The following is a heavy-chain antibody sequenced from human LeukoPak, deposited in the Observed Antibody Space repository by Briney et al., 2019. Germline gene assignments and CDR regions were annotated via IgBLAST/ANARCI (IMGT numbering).Heavy chain of an antibody. D-gene: IGHD1-26*01. CDR2: IYYSGST. Sequence: PSETLSLTCTVSGGSISSYYWSWIRQPPGKGLEWIGYIYYSGSTNYNPTLKSRVTISVDTSKNQFSLKLSSVTAADTAVYYCARHGGGSYQKDFDYWGQGTLVTVSS. V-gene: IGHV4-59*08. J-gene: IGHJ4*02. CDR1: GGSISSYY. CDR3: ARHGGGSYQKDFDY.